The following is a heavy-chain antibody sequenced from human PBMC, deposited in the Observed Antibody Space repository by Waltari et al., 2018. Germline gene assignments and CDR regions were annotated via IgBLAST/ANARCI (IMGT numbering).Heavy chain of an antibody. D-gene: IGHD1-26*01. CDR3: ARGGELQLPYWFHP. CDR1: GGSISSDGYY. Sequence: QVQLQESGPGLVKPSQTLSLTCSVSGGSISSDGYYWNWIRQPAGKGLEWIGYIYTTGSPDYNPSLKSRVTISLDTSKNQFSLNLSSVTAADTAVYYCARGGELQLPYWFHPWGQGTLVTVSS. CDR2: IYTTGSP. V-gene: IGHV4-61*09. J-gene: IGHJ5*02.